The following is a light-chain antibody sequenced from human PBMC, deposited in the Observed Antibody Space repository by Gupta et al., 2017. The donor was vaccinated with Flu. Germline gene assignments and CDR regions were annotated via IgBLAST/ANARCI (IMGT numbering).Light chain of an antibody. J-gene: IGKJ1*01. CDR2: GAL. CDR3: RQYSDWPPWT. CDR1: QIVSNN. V-gene: IGKV3-15*01. Sequence: IVMTHSPTTLSVSPRERITLSCRASQIVSNNLAWYQQKPAQAPRLLINGALNRAPDIPARCSGSGAGTEFTLPINSRRYDDFAIYYCRQYSDWPPWTFGQGTRVEMK.